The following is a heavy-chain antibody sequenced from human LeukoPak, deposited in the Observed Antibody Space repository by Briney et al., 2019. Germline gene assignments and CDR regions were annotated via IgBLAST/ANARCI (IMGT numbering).Heavy chain of an antibody. J-gene: IGHJ6*03. CDR3: AKNGDRGAYCSGGICYPYYYYYIDV. Sequence: GGSLRLSCAASGFTFNSYTIHWVRQAPGKGLEWVAVISYDGSKKNYADSVKGRFTISRDNSKNTLYLQMNSLRAEDTAMYYCAKNGDRGAYCSGGICYPYYYYYIDVWGKGTTVTISS. CDR1: GFTFNSYT. D-gene: IGHD2-15*01. V-gene: IGHV3-30*04. CDR2: ISYDGSKK.